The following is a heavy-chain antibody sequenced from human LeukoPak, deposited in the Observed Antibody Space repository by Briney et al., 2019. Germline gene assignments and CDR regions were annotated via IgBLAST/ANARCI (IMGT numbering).Heavy chain of an antibody. CDR1: GFTFSSYW. CDR3: AREVVRAFDI. Sequence: PGGSLRLSCAASGFTFSSYWMHWVRQGPGKGLVWVARIYSDGSRTNNADSVKGRFTISRDNAKNTLYLQMNSLRAEDTAVYYCAREVVRAFDIWGQGTIITVSS. D-gene: IGHD2-15*01. J-gene: IGHJ3*02. CDR2: IYSDGSRT. V-gene: IGHV3-74*01.